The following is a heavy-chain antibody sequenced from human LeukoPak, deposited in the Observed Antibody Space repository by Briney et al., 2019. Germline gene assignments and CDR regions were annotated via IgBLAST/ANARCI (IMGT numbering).Heavy chain of an antibody. V-gene: IGHV3-30*02. D-gene: IGHD2-2*01. Sequence: PGGSLRLSCAASGFTFSTYGMHWDRQAPGKGLDWVAFIRYDGNNKYYADFVKGRFTISRDNSKNTLYLHMNSLRTEDTAVYYCAKIEGKYQLANVPDHWGQGTLVTVSS. CDR1: GFTFSTYG. CDR3: AKIEGKYQLANVPDH. CDR2: IRYDGNNK. J-gene: IGHJ4*02.